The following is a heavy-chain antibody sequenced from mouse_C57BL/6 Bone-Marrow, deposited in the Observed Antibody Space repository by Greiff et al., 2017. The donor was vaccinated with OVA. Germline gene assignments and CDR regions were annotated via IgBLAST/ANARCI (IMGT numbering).Heavy chain of an antibody. D-gene: IGHD1-1*01. J-gene: IGHJ3*01. Sequence: DVKLQESGGGLVKPGGSLKLSCAASGFTFSSYAMSWVRQTPEKRLEWVATISDGGSYTYYPDNVKGRFTISRDNAKNNLYLQMSHLKSEDTAMYYCARYGSSSWFAYWGQGTLVTVSA. CDR3: ARYGSSSWFAY. CDR2: ISDGGSYT. V-gene: IGHV5-4*03. CDR1: GFTFSSYA.